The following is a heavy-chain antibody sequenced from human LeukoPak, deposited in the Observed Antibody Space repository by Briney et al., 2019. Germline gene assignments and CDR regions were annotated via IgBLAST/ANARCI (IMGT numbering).Heavy chain of an antibody. Sequence: GGSLRLSCAASGFTFSSYGMHWVRQAPGKGLEWVAVISYDGSNKYYADSVKGRFTISRDNSKNTLYLQMSSLRAEDTAVYYCAKSPIWFGEPDYGMDVWGKGTTVTVSS. CDR3: AKSPIWFGEPDYGMDV. CDR1: GFTFSSYG. D-gene: IGHD3-10*01. V-gene: IGHV3-30*18. J-gene: IGHJ6*04. CDR2: ISYDGSNK.